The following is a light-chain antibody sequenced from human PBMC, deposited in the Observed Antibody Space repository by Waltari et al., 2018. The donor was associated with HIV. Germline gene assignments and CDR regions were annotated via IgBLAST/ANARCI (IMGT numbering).Light chain of an antibody. CDR3: QQYSNYWT. Sequence: DIQMTQSPSTLSASVGARVSITCRASQSISSWLAWYQQKPGKAPKLLIYKASSLESGVPSRFSGSGSGTEFTLTISSLQPDDFATYYCQQYSNYWTFGQGTKVEIK. CDR1: QSISSW. J-gene: IGKJ1*01. V-gene: IGKV1-5*03. CDR2: KAS.